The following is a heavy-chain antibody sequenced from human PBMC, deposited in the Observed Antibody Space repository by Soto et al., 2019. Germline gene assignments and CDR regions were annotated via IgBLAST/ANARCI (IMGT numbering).Heavy chain of an antibody. CDR2: ISGGGDYI. CDR3: ASLSRFALDY. Sequence: GGSLRLSCAASGFAFSSYTMNWVRQAPGKGLEWVSSISGGGDYINYTGSVKGRFSISRDNAKNSLYLQMDSLRVEDTAVYYCASLSRFALDYWGQGTLVTVSS. V-gene: IGHV3-21*01. J-gene: IGHJ4*01. D-gene: IGHD3-10*01. CDR1: GFAFSSYT.